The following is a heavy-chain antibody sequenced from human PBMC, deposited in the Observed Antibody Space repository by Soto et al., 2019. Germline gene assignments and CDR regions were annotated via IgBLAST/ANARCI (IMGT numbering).Heavy chain of an antibody. CDR2: IIPIVGTA. CDR3: AGGGLRGGGYYYGMDV. Sequence: QVQLVQSGAEVKKPGSSVKVSCKASGGTFSSYAISWVRQAPGQGLEWMGGIIPIVGTANYAQKVQGRVTITADESPRTAYMELSSLRSEDTAVYYCAGGGLRGGGYYYGMDVWGQGTTVTVSS. CDR1: GGTFSSYA. J-gene: IGHJ6*02. V-gene: IGHV1-69*12. D-gene: IGHD3-16*01.